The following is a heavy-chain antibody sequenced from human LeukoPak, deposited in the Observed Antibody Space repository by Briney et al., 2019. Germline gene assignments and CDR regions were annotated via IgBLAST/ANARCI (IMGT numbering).Heavy chain of an antibody. CDR3: AMYYYDSSGYYHDAFDI. CDR2: MNPNSGNT. CDR1: GGTFSSYA. D-gene: IGHD3-22*01. J-gene: IGHJ3*02. Sequence: GASVKVSCKASGGTFSSYAIGWVRQAPGQGLEWMGWMNPNSGNTGYAQKFQGRVTMTRNTSISTAYMELSSLRSEDTAVYYCAMYYYDSSGYYHDAFDIWGQGTMVTVSS. V-gene: IGHV1-8*02.